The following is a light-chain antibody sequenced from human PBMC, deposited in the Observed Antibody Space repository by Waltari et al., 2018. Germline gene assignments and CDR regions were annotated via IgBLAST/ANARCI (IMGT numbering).Light chain of an antibody. CDR2: GKN. V-gene: IGLV3-19*01. J-gene: IGLJ3*02. CDR3: HSRDSSGNLWV. Sequence: SSELTQDPAVSVALGQTVRITCQGDSLRSYYASWYQQKPGQAPILVIYGKNNRPSWIPDRFSGSSSGNTASLTITGAQAEDEADYYCHSRDSSGNLWVFGGGTKLTVL. CDR1: SLRSYY.